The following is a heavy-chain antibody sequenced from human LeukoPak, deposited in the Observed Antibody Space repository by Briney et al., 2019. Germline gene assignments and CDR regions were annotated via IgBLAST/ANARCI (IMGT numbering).Heavy chain of an antibody. J-gene: IGHJ5*02. CDR1: GFTFSSYG. CDR3: AKDKGAVVVPAATNWFDP. CDR2: ISYDGSKK. V-gene: IGHV3-30*18. D-gene: IGHD2-2*01. Sequence: GRSLRLSCAASGFTFSSYGMHWVRQAPGKGLEWVAVISYDGSKKYYADSVKGRFPISRDNSKTRTYLQMIRLRAEDTAVYYCAKDKGAVVVPAATNWFDPWGQGTLVTVSS.